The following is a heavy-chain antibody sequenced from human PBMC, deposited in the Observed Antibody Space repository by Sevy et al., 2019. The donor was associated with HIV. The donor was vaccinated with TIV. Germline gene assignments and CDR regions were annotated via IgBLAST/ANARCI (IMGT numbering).Heavy chain of an antibody. CDR1: DGSVSSGSYY. Sequence: SETLSLTCTVSDGSVSSGSYYWSWIRQPPGKGLEWIGYIYYSGSTNYNPSLKSRVTISVDTSKNQFSLKLSSVTAADTAVYYCAREQRVTATRSLDYWGQGTLVTVSS. D-gene: IGHD2-21*02. CDR2: IYYSGST. J-gene: IGHJ4*02. CDR3: AREQRVTATRSLDY. V-gene: IGHV4-61*01.